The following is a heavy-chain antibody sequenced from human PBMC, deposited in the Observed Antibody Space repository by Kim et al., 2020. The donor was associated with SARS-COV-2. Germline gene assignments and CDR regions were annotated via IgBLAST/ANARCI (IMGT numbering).Heavy chain of an antibody. CDR1: GYSFTSYW. Sequence: GESLKISCKGSGYSFTSYWIGWVRQMPGKGLEWMGIIYPGDSDTRYSPTFQGQVTISADKSISTAYLHWSSLKASGTAMYYCARLHIITYYYGSGSYYSSDFFDYWGQGTLVTVAS. CDR2: IYPGDSDT. V-gene: IGHV5-51*01. CDR3: ARLHIITYYYGSGSYYSSDFFDY. J-gene: IGHJ4*02. D-gene: IGHD3-10*01.